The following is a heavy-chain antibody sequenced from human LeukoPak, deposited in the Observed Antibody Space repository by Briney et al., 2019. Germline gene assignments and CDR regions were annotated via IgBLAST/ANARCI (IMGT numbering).Heavy chain of an antibody. CDR3: ARTIAVAGYWFDP. CDR1: GGSISSGSYY. J-gene: IGHJ5*02. D-gene: IGHD6-19*01. CDR2: IYTSGST. V-gene: IGHV4-61*02. Sequence: SETLSLTCTVSGGSISSGSYYWSWIRQPAGKGLEWIGRIYTSGSTNYNPSLKSRVTISVDTSKNQFSLKLSSVTAADTAVYYCARTIAVAGYWFDPWGQGTLVTVSS.